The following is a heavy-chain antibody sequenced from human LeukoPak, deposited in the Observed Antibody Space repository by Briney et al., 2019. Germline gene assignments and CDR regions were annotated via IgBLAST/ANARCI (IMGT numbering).Heavy chain of an antibody. V-gene: IGHV3-13*01. CDR2: IGTAGDT. CDR1: GFTFSSYD. CDR3: ARGRDQYSSSWFRGAFDI. Sequence: GGSLRLSCAASGFTFSSYDMHWVRRATGKGLEWVSAIGTAGDTYYPGSVKGRFTISRENAKNSLYLQMNSLRAGDTAVYYCARGRDQYSSSWFRGAFDIWGQGTMVTVSS. D-gene: IGHD6-13*01. J-gene: IGHJ3*02.